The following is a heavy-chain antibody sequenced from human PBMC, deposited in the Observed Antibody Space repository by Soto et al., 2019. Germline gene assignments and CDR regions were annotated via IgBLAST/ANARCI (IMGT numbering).Heavy chain of an antibody. J-gene: IGHJ6*02. V-gene: IGHV4-31*03. CDR2: IYYSGST. CDR1: GGSISSGNYY. CDR3: ARSPDSSGYYPRWYYYGMDV. D-gene: IGHD3-22*01. Sequence: PSETLSLTCTVSGGSISSGNYYWSWIRQHPGKGLEWIGYIYYSGSTSYNPSLKSRVTISVDKSKNQFSLKLSSVTAADTAVYYCARSPDSSGYYPRWYYYGMDVWGQGTTVTVSS.